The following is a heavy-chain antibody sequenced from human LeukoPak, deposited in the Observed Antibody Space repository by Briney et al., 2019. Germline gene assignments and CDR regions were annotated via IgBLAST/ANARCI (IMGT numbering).Heavy chain of an antibody. CDR1: GCTFTSYG. CDR2: ISAYNGNT. D-gene: IGHD3-10*01. CDR3: AREWVTNYYYGMDV. J-gene: IGHJ6*02. Sequence: GASVKVSFKASGCTFTSYGISWVRQAPGQGLEWMGWISAYNGNTNYAQKLQGRVTMTTDTSTSTAYMELRSLRSDDTAVYYCAREWVTNYYYGMDVWGQGTTVTVSS. V-gene: IGHV1-18*01.